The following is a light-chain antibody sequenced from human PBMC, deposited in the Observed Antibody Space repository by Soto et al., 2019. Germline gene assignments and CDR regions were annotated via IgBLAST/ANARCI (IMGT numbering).Light chain of an antibody. Sequence: DIPMTQSPSTLSASVGDRVTITCRASQSISTWLAWYQQKPGRAPKLLIYKASSLESGVTSRFSGSGSGTEFTLTISRLQPDDFATYYCQQYNSYPFTFGPGTKVDIK. CDR3: QQYNSYPFT. J-gene: IGKJ3*01. CDR1: QSISTW. V-gene: IGKV1-5*03. CDR2: KAS.